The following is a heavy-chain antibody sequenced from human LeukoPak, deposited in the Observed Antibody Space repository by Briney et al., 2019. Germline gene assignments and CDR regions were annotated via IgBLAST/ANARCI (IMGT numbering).Heavy chain of an antibody. D-gene: IGHD3-22*01. Sequence: KASETLSLTCAVYGGSFSGYYWSWIRQPPGKGLEWIGEINYSGSTNYNPSLKSRVTISVDTSKNQFSLKLSSVTAADTAVYYCATSSSGYYLYWGQGTLVTVSS. CDR3: ATSSSGYYLY. J-gene: IGHJ4*02. CDR1: GGSFSGYY. CDR2: INYSGST. V-gene: IGHV4-34*01.